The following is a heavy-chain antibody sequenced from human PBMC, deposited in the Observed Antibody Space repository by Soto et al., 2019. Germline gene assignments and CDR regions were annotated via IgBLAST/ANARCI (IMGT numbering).Heavy chain of an antibody. CDR3: ARGVGSGSYYNQYNWFDP. D-gene: IGHD3-10*01. CDR1: GNTVPNYA. V-gene: IGHV1-3*01. CDR2: INGCNGKT. J-gene: IGHJ5*02. Sequence: ASVKVSCKASGNTVPNYAIHWVRQAPGQRLEWMGWINGCNGKTYYSEHFQGRVTFTTDTSTSTVYMQLSSLTSDDTAVFYCARGVGSGSYYNQYNWFDPWGQGTLVTVSS.